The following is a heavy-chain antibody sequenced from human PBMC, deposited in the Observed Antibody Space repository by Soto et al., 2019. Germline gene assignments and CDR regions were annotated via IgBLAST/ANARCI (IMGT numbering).Heavy chain of an antibody. CDR3: ARAGDRGRYYGMDV. CDR1: GFTFSSYA. J-gene: IGHJ6*02. V-gene: IGHV3-30-3*01. D-gene: IGHD1-26*01. Sequence: PGGSLRLSCAASGFTFSSYAMHWVRQAPGKGLEWVAVISYDGSNKYYADSVKGRFTISRDNSKNTLYLQMNSLRAEDTAVYYCARAGDRGRYYGMDVWGQGTTVTVSS. CDR2: ISYDGSNK.